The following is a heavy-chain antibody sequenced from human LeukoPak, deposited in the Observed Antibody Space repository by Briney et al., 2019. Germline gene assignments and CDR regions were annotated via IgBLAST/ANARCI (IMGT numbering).Heavy chain of an antibody. D-gene: IGHD5-18*01. V-gene: IGHV3-15*01. Sequence: GGSLRLSCAASGFTFSNAWMSWVRQAPGKGLEWVGRIKSKSDAETTDYAAPVKGIFTISRDDSKNTLYLQMNSLKTEVTAVYYCTTEYSYGLGAYYFDYWGQGTLVTVSS. CDR1: GFTFSNAW. CDR2: IKSKSDAETT. J-gene: IGHJ4*02. CDR3: TTEYSYGLGAYYFDY.